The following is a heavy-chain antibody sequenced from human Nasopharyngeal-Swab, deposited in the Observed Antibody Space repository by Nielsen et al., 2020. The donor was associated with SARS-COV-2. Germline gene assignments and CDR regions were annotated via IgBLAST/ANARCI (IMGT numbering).Heavy chain of an antibody. J-gene: IGHJ4*02. V-gene: IGHV3-30*18. Sequence: GESLKISCAASGFTFSSYGMHWVRQAPGKGLEWAAVISYDGSNKYYADSVKGRFTISRDNSKNTLYLQMNSLRAEDTAVYYCAKTRGSGSYPYFDYWGQGTLATVSS. D-gene: IGHD1-26*01. CDR3: AKTRGSGSYPYFDY. CDR2: ISYDGSNK. CDR1: GFTFSSYG.